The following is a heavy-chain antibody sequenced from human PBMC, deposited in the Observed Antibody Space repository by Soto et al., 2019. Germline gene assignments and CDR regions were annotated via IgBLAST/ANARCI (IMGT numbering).Heavy chain of an antibody. CDR3: ARVDVVVSADAFDI. CDR1: EFTFSNFG. D-gene: IGHD2-15*01. J-gene: IGHJ3*02. CDR2: IYYDGSNE. V-gene: IGHV3-33*01. Sequence: QVQLVESGGGVVQPGRSLRLSCAASEFTFSNFGMHWVRQAPGKGLEWVAVIYYDGSNEYYADSVKGRFTISRDNSKNTLYLQMNSLRAEDTAVYYCARVDVVVSADAFDIWGQGTMVTVYS.